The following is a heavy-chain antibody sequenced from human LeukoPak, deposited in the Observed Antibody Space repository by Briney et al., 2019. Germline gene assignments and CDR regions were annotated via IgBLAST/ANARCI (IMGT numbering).Heavy chain of an antibody. J-gene: IGHJ3*02. V-gene: IGHV1-69*05. CDR1: GYTFTSYD. CDR3: AKTYDRNLWGAFDI. D-gene: IGHD3-22*01. Sequence: SVKVSCKASGYTFTSYDINWVRQAPGQGLEWMGRIIPIFGTANYAQKFQGRVTITTDESTSTAYMELSSLRSEDTAVYYCAKTYDRNLWGAFDIWGQGTMVTVSS. CDR2: IIPIFGTA.